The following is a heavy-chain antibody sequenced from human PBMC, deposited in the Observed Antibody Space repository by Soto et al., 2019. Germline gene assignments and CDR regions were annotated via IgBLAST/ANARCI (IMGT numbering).Heavy chain of an antibody. D-gene: IGHD6-6*01. CDR1: GYRVPNYW. Sequence: GEALNISCSASGYRVPNYWIAWVRQMHGKGLEWMGTIYPGDSETKYSPSFQGQVSLSVDKSNSSAFLQWNSLSASDTAVYYCARRGPYSSPSSDVGHYAMDVWGQGTTVTV. J-gene: IGHJ6*02. V-gene: IGHV5-51*01. CDR2: IYPGDSET. CDR3: ARRGPYSSPSSDVGHYAMDV.